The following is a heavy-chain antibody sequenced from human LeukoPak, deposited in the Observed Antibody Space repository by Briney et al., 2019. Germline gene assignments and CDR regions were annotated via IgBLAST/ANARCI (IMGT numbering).Heavy chain of an antibody. D-gene: IGHD3-10*01. V-gene: IGHV1-8*01. Sequence: ASVKVSCEASGYTFTSYDINWVRQATGQGLEWMGWMNPNSGNTSYAQKFQGRVTMTRNTSISTAYMELSSLRSEDTAVYYGARVRGVIGDNWFDPWGRGTLVTVSS. CDR2: MNPNSGNT. J-gene: IGHJ5*02. CDR1: GYTFTSYD. CDR3: ARVRGVIGDNWFDP.